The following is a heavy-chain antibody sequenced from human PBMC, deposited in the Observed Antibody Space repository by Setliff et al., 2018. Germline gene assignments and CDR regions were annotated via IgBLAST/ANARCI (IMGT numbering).Heavy chain of an antibody. CDR1: GFAFSTYG. Sequence: PGESLKISCATSGFAFSTYGMHWVRQAPGKGLDWVAFVRFDGTYKYYADSVKGRFTISRDNSENTLFLQMTSLRAEDTGVYYCAKSPHDFWSGRVFFDYWGQGMLVTVSS. CDR2: VRFDGTYK. J-gene: IGHJ4*01. D-gene: IGHD3-3*01. CDR3: AKSPHDFWSGRVFFDY. V-gene: IGHV3-30*02.